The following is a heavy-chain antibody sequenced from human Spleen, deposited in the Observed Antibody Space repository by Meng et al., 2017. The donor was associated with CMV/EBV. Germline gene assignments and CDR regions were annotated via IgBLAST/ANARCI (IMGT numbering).Heavy chain of an antibody. J-gene: IGHJ6*02. CDR3: ARDSKSPLPAAKYGMDV. D-gene: IGHD2-2*01. CDR1: GFTFSRYW. V-gene: IGHV3-7*01. Sequence: GESLKISCAASGFTFSRYWMSWVRQAPGKGLEWVANIKQDGSEKYYVDSVKGRFTISRDNAKNSLFLQMNSLRAEDTAVYYCARDSKSPLPAAKYGMDVWGQGTTVTVSS. CDR2: IKQDGSEK.